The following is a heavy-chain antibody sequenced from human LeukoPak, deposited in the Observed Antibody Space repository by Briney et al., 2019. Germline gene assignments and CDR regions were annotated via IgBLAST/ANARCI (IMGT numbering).Heavy chain of an antibody. Sequence: GSLRLSCAASEFSVGSNYMTWVRQAPGKGLEWIGEINHSGSTNYNPSLKSRVTISVDTSKNQFSLKLSSVTAADTAVYYCARVETGYSSGWFDFDYWGQGTLVTVSS. CDR2: INHSGST. D-gene: IGHD6-19*01. V-gene: IGHV4-34*01. J-gene: IGHJ4*02. CDR3: ARVETGYSSGWFDFDY. CDR1: EFSVGSNY.